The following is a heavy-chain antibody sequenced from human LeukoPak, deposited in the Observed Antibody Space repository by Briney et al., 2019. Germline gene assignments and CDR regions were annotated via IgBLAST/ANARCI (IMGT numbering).Heavy chain of an antibody. CDR1: GGSISSYY. CDR2: ISHSGST. Sequence: PSETLSLTCTVSGGSISSYYWSWIRQPPGKGLEWIGYISHSGSTSYNPSLKSRVTISIDTSKSQFSLKLRSVTAADTAVYYCARLPAHYCSSTSCDDSWFDPWGQGTLVTVSS. D-gene: IGHD2-2*01. CDR3: ARLPAHYCSSTSCDDSWFDP. V-gene: IGHV4-59*08. J-gene: IGHJ5*02.